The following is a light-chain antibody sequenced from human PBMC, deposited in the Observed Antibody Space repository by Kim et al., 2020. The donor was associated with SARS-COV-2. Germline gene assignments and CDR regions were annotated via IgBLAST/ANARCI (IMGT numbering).Light chain of an antibody. CDR3: QHYSRFPYT. V-gene: IGKV1-5*03. J-gene: IGKJ2*01. Sequence: DIQMTQSPSTLSASLGDRVTITCRARENINTWLAWYQQKPGKAPNLLIYLASTLETGVPPRFSGSGSGTEFTLTINSLQPDDFATYYCQHYSRFPYTFGQGTKLEI. CDR1: ENINTW. CDR2: LAS.